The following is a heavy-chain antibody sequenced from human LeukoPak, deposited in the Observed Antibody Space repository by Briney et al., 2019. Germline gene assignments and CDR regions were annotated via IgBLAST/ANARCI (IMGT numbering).Heavy chain of an antibody. CDR2: IYSGGST. D-gene: IGHD3-22*01. Sequence: GGLRLSCAASGFTVSSNYMSWVRQAPGKGLEWVSVIYSGGSTYYADSVKGRFTVSRDNSKNTLYLQMNGLRAEDTAVYYCARCVTLMNYDSSGYWLGAFDIWGQGTMVTVSS. V-gene: IGHV3-53*01. J-gene: IGHJ3*02. CDR3: ARCVTLMNYDSSGYWLGAFDI. CDR1: GFTVSSNY.